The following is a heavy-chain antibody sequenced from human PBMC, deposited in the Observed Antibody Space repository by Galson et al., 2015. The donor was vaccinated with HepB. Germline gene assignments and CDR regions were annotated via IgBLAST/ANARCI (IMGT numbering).Heavy chain of an antibody. J-gene: IGHJ4*02. CDR3: ARGKGDPTGYSRSKYYFDY. Sequence: ETLSLTCTVSGGSISSYYWSWIRQPPGKGLEWIGYIYYSGSTNYNPSLKSRVTISVDTSKNQFSLKLSSVTAADTAVYYCARGKGDPTGYSRSKYYFDYWGQGTLVTVSS. CDR1: GGSISSYY. D-gene: IGHD6-13*01. V-gene: IGHV4-59*08. CDR2: IYYSGST.